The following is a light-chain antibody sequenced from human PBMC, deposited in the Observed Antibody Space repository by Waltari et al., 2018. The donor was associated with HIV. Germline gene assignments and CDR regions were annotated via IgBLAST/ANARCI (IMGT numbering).Light chain of an antibody. CDR3: QSYDSSLSNLI. J-gene: IGLJ2*01. CDR1: TSHTGAGSD. V-gene: IGLV1-40*01. CDR2: GDS. Sequence: QSVLTQPPSVSGAPRQWVTITCTRRTSHTGAGSDVHGYQQLPGTAPKLLLHGDSDRPSGVPDRFSGSKSGTSASLAITGLQAEDEADYYCQSYDSSLSNLIFGGGTKLTVL.